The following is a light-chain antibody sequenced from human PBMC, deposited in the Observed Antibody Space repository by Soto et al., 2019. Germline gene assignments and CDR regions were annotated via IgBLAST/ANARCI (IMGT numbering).Light chain of an antibody. Sequence: QSALTQPPSASGSPGQSVTISCTGTSSDVGAYKYVSWYQQYPGKAPKPMIYEVTKRPSGVPDRFSGSKSGNTASLTVSGLQAEDEADYYCTSYVGNDIWVFGGGTKLTVL. CDR2: EVT. CDR3: TSYVGNDIWV. CDR1: SSDVGAYKY. J-gene: IGLJ3*02. V-gene: IGLV2-8*01.